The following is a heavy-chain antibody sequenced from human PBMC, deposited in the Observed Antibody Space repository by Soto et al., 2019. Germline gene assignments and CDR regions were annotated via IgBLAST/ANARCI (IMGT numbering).Heavy chain of an antibody. Sequence: QVQLVQSGAEVKKPGSSVKVSCKASGGTFSSYTISWVRQAPGQGLEWMGRIIPILGIANYAQKFQGRVKITADKSTSTAYRELSSLRSEDTAVYYCASAGALNYYYYGMDVWGQGTTVTVSS. CDR3: ASAGALNYYYYGMDV. J-gene: IGHJ6*02. V-gene: IGHV1-69*02. D-gene: IGHD1-26*01. CDR2: IIPILGIA. CDR1: GGTFSSYT.